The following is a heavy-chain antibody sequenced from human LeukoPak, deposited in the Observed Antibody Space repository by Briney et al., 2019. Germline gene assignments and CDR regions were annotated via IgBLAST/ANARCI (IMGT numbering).Heavy chain of an antibody. CDR2: IYPDVSDT. V-gene: IGHV5-51*01. Sequence: GESLKISCKGSTDIFSNYWIGWVRQLPGKGLEWLGIIYPDVSDTRYSPTFQGQVTFSVDESISTAYLQWTSLKASDTATYYCARPPGSTSSVLAYWGQGTPVSVSS. J-gene: IGHJ4*02. D-gene: IGHD6-6*01. CDR3: ARPPGSTSSVLAY. CDR1: TDIFSNYW.